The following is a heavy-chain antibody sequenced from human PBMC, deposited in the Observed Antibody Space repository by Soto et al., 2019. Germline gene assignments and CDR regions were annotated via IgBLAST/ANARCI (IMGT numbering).Heavy chain of an antibody. Sequence: PSETLSLTCTVSGDSISSGDYYWSWIRQPPGKGLEWIGYIYHSGNIYYNPSLKTRITISLDPSRNQFSLNLNSVTAADTAVYYCAKEFSPTDYDSSGPVGGWGQGTLVTVSS. J-gene: IGHJ4*02. CDR2: IYHSGNI. V-gene: IGHV4-30-4*01. D-gene: IGHD3-22*01. CDR3: AKEFSPTDYDSSGPVGG. CDR1: GDSISSGDYY.